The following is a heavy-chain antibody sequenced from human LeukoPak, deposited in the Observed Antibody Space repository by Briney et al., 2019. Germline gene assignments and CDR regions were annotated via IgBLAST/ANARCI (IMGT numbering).Heavy chain of an antibody. CDR3: AKDFWSGYYGSSLGWYFDL. CDR1: GFTFSSYA. D-gene: IGHD3-3*01. V-gene: IGHV3-23*01. Sequence: PGGSLRLSCVASGFTFSSYAMSWVRQAPGKGREGVSAISGSGGSTYYTDSVKGRFTISRDNSKNTLYLQMNSLRAEDTAVYYCAKDFWSGYYGSSLGWYFDLWGRGTLVTVSS. CDR2: ISGSGGST. J-gene: IGHJ2*01.